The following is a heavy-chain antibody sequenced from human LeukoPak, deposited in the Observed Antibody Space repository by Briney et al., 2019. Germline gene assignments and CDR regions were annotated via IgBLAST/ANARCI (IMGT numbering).Heavy chain of an antibody. V-gene: IGHV1-8*03. J-gene: IGHJ4*02. Sequence: VSVKVSCKASGYTFTSYDINCVRQDTAQAREWVGCMNPNSVNTGYPQKFQARVTITRNTSISTTHMHPGSLRSEDTAVYYCTRGLSDIDYWGQGTLGTVSS. CDR3: TRGLSDIDY. D-gene: IGHD2-21*02. CDR1: GYTFTSYD. CDR2: MNPNSVNT.